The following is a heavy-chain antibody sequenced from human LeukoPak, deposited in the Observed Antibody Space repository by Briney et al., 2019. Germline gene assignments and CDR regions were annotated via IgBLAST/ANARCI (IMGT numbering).Heavy chain of an antibody. J-gene: IGHJ4*02. D-gene: IGHD3-22*01. Sequence: GGSLRLSCAASGFTFSNYWMHWVRQAPGKGLEWVANIKQDGGEKYYVDSVKGRFTISRDNAKNSLYLQMNSLRAEDAGVYYCGRDMDYYDRSDRFDYWGQGTLVTVSS. CDR1: GFTFSNYW. CDR2: IKQDGGEK. V-gene: IGHV3-7*01. CDR3: GRDMDYYDRSDRFDY.